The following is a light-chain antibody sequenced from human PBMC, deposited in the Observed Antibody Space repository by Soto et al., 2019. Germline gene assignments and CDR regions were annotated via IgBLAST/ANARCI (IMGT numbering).Light chain of an antibody. CDR2: GAS. CDR3: QQYGSSPPYT. V-gene: IGKV3-20*01. CDR1: QSVSSSY. Sequence: EIVLTQSPGTLSLSPGERATLSCRASQSVSSSYLAWYQQKPDQAPRLLIYGASSRATGIPDRFSGSGSGTDFTLTISRLEPEDFAVDYCQQYGSSPPYTFGQGTKLAIK. J-gene: IGKJ2*01.